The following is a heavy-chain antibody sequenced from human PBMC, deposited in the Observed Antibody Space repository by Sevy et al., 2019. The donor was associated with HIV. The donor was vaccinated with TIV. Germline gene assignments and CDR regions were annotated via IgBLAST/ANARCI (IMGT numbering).Heavy chain of an antibody. CDR3: AKQLVERQLYYYYYMDV. D-gene: IGHD1-1*01. CDR1: GFTFSSYA. V-gene: IGHV3-23*01. Sequence: GGSLRLSCAASGFTFSSYAMSWVRQAPGKGLEWVSAISGSGGSTYYADSVKGRFTISRDNSKNTLYLQMNSLRAEDTAVYYCAKQLVERQLYYYYYMDVWGKGTTVTVSS. CDR2: ISGSGGST. J-gene: IGHJ6*03.